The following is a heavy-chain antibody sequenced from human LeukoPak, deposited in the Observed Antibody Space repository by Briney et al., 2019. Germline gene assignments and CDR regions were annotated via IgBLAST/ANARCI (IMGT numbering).Heavy chain of an antibody. D-gene: IGHD3-10*02. V-gene: IGHV3-21*01. Sequence: GSLRLSCEASGFIFNGYTMNWVRQAPGKGLEWVSSISSSGTNMYYADSVKGRFTISRDNAKNSLSLQMNSLRAEDTAVYYCAELGITMIGGVWGKGTTVTISS. CDR1: GFIFNGYT. CDR2: ISSSGTNM. CDR3: AELGITMIGGV. J-gene: IGHJ6*04.